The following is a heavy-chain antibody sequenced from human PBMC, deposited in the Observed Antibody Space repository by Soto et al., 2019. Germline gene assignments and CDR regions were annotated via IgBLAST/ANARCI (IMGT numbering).Heavy chain of an antibody. CDR2: INSDGSST. CDR1: GFTFSSYA. J-gene: IGHJ4*02. V-gene: IGHV3-74*02. CDR3: ARSSMGATELGFDY. D-gene: IGHD1-26*01. Sequence: EVQLLESGGGLVQPGGSLRLSCAASGFTFSSYAMSWVRQAPGKGLEWVSRINSDGSSTSYADSVKGRFTISRDNAKNTLYLQMNGLRAEDTAVYYCARSSMGATELGFDYWGQGTLVTVSS.